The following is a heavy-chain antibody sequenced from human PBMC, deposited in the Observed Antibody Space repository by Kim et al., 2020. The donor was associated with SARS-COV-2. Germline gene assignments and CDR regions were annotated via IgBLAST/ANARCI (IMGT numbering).Heavy chain of an antibody. D-gene: IGHD3-22*01. J-gene: IGHJ4*02. CDR3: AKEAPGYYDSSGYCDY. CDR1: GFTFSSYA. Sequence: GGSLRLSCAASGFTFSSYAMSWVRQAPGKGLEWVSAISGSGGSTYYADSVKGRFTISRDNSKNTLYLQMNSLRAEDTAVYYCAKEAPGYYDSSGYCDYWGQGTLVTVSS. V-gene: IGHV3-23*01. CDR2: ISGSGGST.